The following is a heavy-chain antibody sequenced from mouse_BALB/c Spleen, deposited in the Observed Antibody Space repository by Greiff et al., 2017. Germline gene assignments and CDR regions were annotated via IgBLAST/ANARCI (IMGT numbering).Heavy chain of an antibody. V-gene: IGHV3-6*02. CDR1: GYSITSGYY. CDR3: AREGTTVVVDY. CDR2: ISYDGSN. Sequence: VQLKESGPGLVKPSQSLSLTCSVTGYSITSGYYWNWIRQFPGNKLEWMGYISYDGSNNYNPSLKNRISITRDTSKNQFFLKLNSVTTEDTATYDSAREGTTVVVDYWGQGTTLTVSS. D-gene: IGHD1-1*01. J-gene: IGHJ2*01.